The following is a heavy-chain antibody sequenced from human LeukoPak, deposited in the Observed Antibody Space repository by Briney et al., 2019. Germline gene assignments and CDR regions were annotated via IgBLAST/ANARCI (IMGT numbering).Heavy chain of an antibody. CDR2: INHSVST. V-gene: IGHV4-34*01. CDR3: ARGTMTTVTYYFDY. J-gene: IGHJ4*02. Sequence: PSETLSLTCIVSGGSISSYYWSWLRQPPGKGLEWIGEINHSVSTNYNPSLKSRVTISVDTSKNQFSLKLSSVTAADTAVYYCARGTMTTVTYYFDYWGEGTLVTVSS. D-gene: IGHD4-17*01. CDR1: GGSISSYY.